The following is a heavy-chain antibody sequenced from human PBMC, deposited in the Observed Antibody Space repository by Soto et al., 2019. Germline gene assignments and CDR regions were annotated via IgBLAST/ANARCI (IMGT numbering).Heavy chain of an antibody. V-gene: IGHV4-4*07. CDR1: GGSISSYY. Sequence: SETLSLTCTVSGGSISSYYWSWIRQPAGKGLEWIGRSYTSGSTNYNPSLKSRVTISLDRSNNRFSLRLSSVTAADTAIYYCARPGHTFAAVVWGQGILVPVSS. CDR3: ARPGHTFAAVV. J-gene: IGHJ4*02. D-gene: IGHD6-19*01. CDR2: SYTSGST.